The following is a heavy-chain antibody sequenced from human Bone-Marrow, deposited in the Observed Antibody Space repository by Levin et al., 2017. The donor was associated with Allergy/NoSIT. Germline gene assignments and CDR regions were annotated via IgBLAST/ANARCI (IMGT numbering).Heavy chain of an antibody. CDR2: ISSDGSNT. CDR3: VKDQGRFGDGEFDY. Sequence: GGSLRLSCAASGFSFSTYGMHWVRQGPVKGLEWMAVISSDGSNTHYVDSVKGRFTISRDNSKNTLFLQMNSLRVEDTAVYYCVKDQGRFGDGEFDYWGQGTLVTVSS. V-gene: IGHV3-30*18. D-gene: IGHD3-10*01. J-gene: IGHJ4*02. CDR1: GFSFSTYG.